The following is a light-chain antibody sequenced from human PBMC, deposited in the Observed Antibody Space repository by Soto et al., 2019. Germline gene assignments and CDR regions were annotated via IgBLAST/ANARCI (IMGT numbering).Light chain of an antibody. V-gene: IGKV3-11*01. J-gene: IGKJ2*01. CDR2: DAS. CDR3: QQRSNWPYT. Sequence: EIVLTQSPATLSLSPGERATLSCRASQSVSSYLAWYQQKPGQAPRLLIYDASNTPTGIPARFSGSGSGTDFTLTISSLEPEDFAVYYCQQRSNWPYTFGQGTKLEIK. CDR1: QSVSSY.